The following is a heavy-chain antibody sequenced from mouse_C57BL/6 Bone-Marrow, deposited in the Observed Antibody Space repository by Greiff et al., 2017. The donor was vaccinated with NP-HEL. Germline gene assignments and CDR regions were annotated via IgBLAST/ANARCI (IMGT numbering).Heavy chain of an antibody. Sequence: QVQLQQSGAELVRPGASVKLSCKASGYTFTSYGISWVKQRTGRGLEWIGEIYPRSGSTYYNEKFKGKATLTADKSSSTAYMELRSLTSEDSAGFVCARSSLITTVVDSCFDVWGTGTTVTVSA. CDR1: GYTFTSYG. J-gene: IGHJ1*03. CDR3: ARSSLITTVVDSCFDV. CDR2: IYPRSGST. V-gene: IGHV1-81*01. D-gene: IGHD1-1*01.